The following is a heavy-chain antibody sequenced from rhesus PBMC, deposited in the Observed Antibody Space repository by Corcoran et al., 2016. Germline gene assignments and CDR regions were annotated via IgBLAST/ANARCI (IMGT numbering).Heavy chain of an antibody. Sequence: QVQLQESGPGLVKPSETLSLTCAVSGGSFSSYWWSWIRQPPGKGLEWIGEINGNSGSTNYNPSLKSRVTISKDASKNQFSLKLSSVTAADTAVYYCARYPLGYCTSTTCYGPGYFDYWGQGVLVTVSS. J-gene: IGHJ4*01. V-gene: IGHV4-80*01. CDR2: INGNSGST. CDR1: GGSFSSYW. CDR3: ARYPLGYCTSTTCYGPGYFDY. D-gene: IGHD2-2*01.